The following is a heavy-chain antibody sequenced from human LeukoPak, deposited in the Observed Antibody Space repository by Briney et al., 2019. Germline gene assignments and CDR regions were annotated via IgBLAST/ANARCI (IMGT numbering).Heavy chain of an antibody. J-gene: IGHJ4*02. Sequence: SETLSLTCTVSGGSISSSSYYGGWIRQPPGKGLEWIGSIYYSGSTYYNPSLKSRVTISVDTSKNQFSLKLSSVTAADTAVYYCARCRHYGLRYFDWLLYPIDYWGQGTLVTVSS. CDR3: ARCRHYGLRYFDWLLYPIDY. CDR1: GGSISSSSYY. V-gene: IGHV4-39*01. CDR2: IYYSGST. D-gene: IGHD3-9*01.